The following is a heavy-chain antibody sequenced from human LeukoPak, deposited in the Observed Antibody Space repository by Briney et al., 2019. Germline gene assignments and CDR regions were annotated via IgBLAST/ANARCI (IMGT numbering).Heavy chain of an antibody. CDR2: ISSSSGYI. CDR1: GFTFSSYS. J-gene: IGHJ4*02. CDR3: ARDGWSCSSTSCPGTYYFDY. D-gene: IGHD2-2*01. Sequence: GGSLRLSCAASGFTFSSYSMNWVRQAPGKGLEWVSSISSSSGYIYYADSVKGRFTISRDNAKNSLYLQMNSLGAEDTAVYYCARDGWSCSSTSCPGTYYFDYWGQGTLVTVSS. V-gene: IGHV3-21*01.